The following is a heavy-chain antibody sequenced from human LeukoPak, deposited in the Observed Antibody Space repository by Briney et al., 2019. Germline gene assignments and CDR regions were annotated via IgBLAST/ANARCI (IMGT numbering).Heavy chain of an antibody. J-gene: IGHJ3*01. Sequence: GGSLRLSCAASGFTFNKYWMHWVRQAPGMGLVWVSSIRFDGGDTAYADSATGRFTISRDNAKNTMFLQMNNLRAEDTAVYYCAKEIDGFDVWGQGTLVTVSS. CDR1: GFTFNKYW. CDR3: AKEIDGFDV. CDR2: IRFDGGDT. V-gene: IGHV3-74*01.